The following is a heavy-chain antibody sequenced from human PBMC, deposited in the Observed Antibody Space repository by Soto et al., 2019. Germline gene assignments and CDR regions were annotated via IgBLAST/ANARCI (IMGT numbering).Heavy chain of an antibody. Sequence: QVQLVQSGAEVKRPGSSVKVSCKASGDTFNFYSINWVRQAPGLGLEWMGRVNPIVSMSNYAQKFQGRVTXTXDEXTSTACVEISSVRSSDTAIYYCASSYGSGYRAFDYWGQGALVTVSS. J-gene: IGHJ4*02. CDR3: ASSYGSGYRAFDY. V-gene: IGHV1-69*02. CDR2: VNPIVSMS. D-gene: IGHD3-10*01. CDR1: GDTFNFYS.